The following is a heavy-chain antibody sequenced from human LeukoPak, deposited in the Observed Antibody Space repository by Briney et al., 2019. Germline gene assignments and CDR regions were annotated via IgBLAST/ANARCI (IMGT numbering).Heavy chain of an antibody. D-gene: IGHD3-9*01. V-gene: IGHV3-23*01. Sequence: GGSLRLSCAASGFTFSSYAMSWVRQAPGKGLEWVSAISGSGGSTFYVDSVKGRFTISRDNSKNTLYLQMNSLRAEDTAVYYCAKGVEGDYDILTGYFDYWGQGTLVTVSS. J-gene: IGHJ4*02. CDR3: AKGVEGDYDILTGYFDY. CDR2: ISGSGGST. CDR1: GFTFSSYA.